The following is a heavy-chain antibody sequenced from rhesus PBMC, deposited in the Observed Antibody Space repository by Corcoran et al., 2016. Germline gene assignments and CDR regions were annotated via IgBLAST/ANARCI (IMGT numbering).Heavy chain of an antibody. Sequence: QVQLQESDPGLVQPSETLSLTCTVSGVSISDNHYWNWIRQAPGKGQEGMGHMNGSGGGTTNHPPFKSRVTSSRATSKNLFSLQLSSVTAADTAVYYCVRDGGRGFDYWGQGVLVTVSS. D-gene: IGHD3-34*01. V-gene: IGHV4-106*01. CDR2: MNGSGGGT. CDR1: GVSISDNHY. CDR3: VRDGGRGFDY. J-gene: IGHJ4*01.